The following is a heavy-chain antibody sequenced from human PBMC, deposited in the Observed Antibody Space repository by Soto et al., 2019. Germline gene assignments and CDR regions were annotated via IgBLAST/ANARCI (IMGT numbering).Heavy chain of an antibody. V-gene: IGHV3-21*01. CDR3: ARESENLTSNFDY. J-gene: IGHJ4*02. CDR2: ISSTTNYI. Sequence: PGGSLRLSCAASGFTFTRYSMNWVRQAPGKGLEWVSSISSTTNYIYYADSMKGRFTVSRDNAKNSVYLEMNSLSAEDTAVYYCARESENLTSNFDYWGQGTLVTVSS. CDR1: GFTFTRYS.